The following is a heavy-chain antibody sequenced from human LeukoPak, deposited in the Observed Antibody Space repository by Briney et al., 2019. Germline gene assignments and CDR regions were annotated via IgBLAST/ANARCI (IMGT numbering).Heavy chain of an antibody. CDR1: GGTFSSYA. J-gene: IGHJ4*02. CDR3: ARDTYYYDSSGYFSATGSDY. CDR2: IIPIFGTA. Sequence: SVKVSCKASGGTFSSYAISWARQAPGQGLEWMGGIIPIFGTANYAQKFQGRVTITADESTSTAYMELSSLRSEDTAVYYCARDTYYYDSSGYFSATGSDYWGQGTLVTVSS. D-gene: IGHD3-22*01. V-gene: IGHV1-69*01.